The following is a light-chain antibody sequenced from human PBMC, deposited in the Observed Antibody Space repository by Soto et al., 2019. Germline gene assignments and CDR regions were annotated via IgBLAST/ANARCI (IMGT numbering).Light chain of an antibody. J-gene: IGKJ5*01. CDR1: QGISSY. V-gene: IGKV1-8*01. Sequence: AIRMTQSPSSLSSSTGDRVTITFLASQGISSYLAWYQQKPGKAPKLLIYAASTLQSGVPSRFSGSGSGTDFTLTISCLQSEDFATYYCQQYYSYPPTFGQGTRLEIK. CDR2: AAS. CDR3: QQYYSYPPT.